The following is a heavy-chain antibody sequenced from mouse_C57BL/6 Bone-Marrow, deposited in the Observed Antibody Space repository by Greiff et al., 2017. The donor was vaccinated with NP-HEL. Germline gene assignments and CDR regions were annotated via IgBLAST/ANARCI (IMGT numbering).Heavy chain of an antibody. D-gene: IGHD2-5*01. V-gene: IGHV1-42*01. J-gene: IGHJ2*01. CDR1: GYSFTGYY. CDR3: ARRVYYSNNVGY. CDR2: INPSTGGT. Sequence: EVQLQQSGPELVKPGASVKISCKASGYSFTGYYMNWVKQSPEKSLEWIGEINPSTGGTTYNQKFKAKATLTVDKSSSTAYMQLKSLTSEDSAVYYCARRVYYSNNVGYWGQDTTLSVSS.